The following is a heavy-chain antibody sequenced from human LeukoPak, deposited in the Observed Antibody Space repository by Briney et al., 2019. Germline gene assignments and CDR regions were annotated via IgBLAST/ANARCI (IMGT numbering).Heavy chain of an antibody. CDR3: ARGDVVVPAAIYYYYYYMDV. V-gene: IGHV3-21*01. D-gene: IGHD2-2*02. Sequence: GGSLRLSCEVSGFTFSSYSMNWVRQAPGKGLEWVSSISSSSSYIYYADSVKGRLTISRDNAKNSLYLQMNSLRAEDTAVYYCARGDVVVPAAIYYYYYYMDVWGKGTTVTVSS. CDR1: GFTFSSYS. J-gene: IGHJ6*03. CDR2: ISSSSSYI.